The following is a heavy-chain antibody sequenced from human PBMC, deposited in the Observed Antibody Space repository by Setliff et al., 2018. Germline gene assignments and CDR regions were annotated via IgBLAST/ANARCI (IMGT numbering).Heavy chain of an antibody. CDR1: GFTLSDYS. D-gene: IGHD3-10*01. CDR3: ATDSMVQGAPFYFDN. CDR2: ISPTSGYI. V-gene: IGHV3-21*06. Sequence: PGGSLRLSCTGSGFTLSDYSMNWVRQTPGKGLEWVSSISPTSGYIFYADSVRGRFTVSRDNAKSSLYLQMNSLSAEDTAVYYCATDSMVQGAPFYFDNWGHGTLVTVSS. J-gene: IGHJ4*01.